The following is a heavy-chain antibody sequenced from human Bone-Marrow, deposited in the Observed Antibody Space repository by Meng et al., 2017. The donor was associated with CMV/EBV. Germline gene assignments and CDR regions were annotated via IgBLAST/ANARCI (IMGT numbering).Heavy chain of an antibody. D-gene: IGHD2-2*01. CDR3: ARSNIVVVPAGTHAFDI. J-gene: IGHJ3*02. V-gene: IGHV1-18*01. CDR1: GYIFTAYG. CDR2: ISANNGNT. Sequence: ASVKVSCKATGYIFTAYGISWVRQGPGQGLEWMGWISANNGNTNYAQKVQGRVTMTTDTSTSTAYMELRSLRSDDTAVYYCARSNIVVVPAGTHAFDIWGQGTMVTVSS.